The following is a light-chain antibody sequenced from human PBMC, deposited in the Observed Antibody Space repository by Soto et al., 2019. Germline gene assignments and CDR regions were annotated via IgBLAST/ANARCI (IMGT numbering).Light chain of an antibody. CDR2: GNI. V-gene: IGLV1-40*01. Sequence: QSALTQPPSLSGAPGQTVTISFTGSSSNLGPGFDVHWYQQRPGTAPKLLIFGNINRPSGVPDRFSGSKSGTSASLAITGLQAEDEGDYYCQSYDSTLSARYVFGPGTKVTVL. CDR1: SSNLGPGFD. CDR3: QSYDSTLSARYV. J-gene: IGLJ1*01.